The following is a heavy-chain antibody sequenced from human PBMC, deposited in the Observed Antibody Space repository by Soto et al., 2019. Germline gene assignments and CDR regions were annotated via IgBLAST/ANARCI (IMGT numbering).Heavy chain of an antibody. Sequence: SGFTFSSYGMHWVRQAPGKGLEWVAVIWYDGSNKYYADSVKGRFTISRDNTKNTLFLQMNSLRAEDTAVYYCAKERATTTAFDYWGQGALVTVSS. CDR3: AKERATTTAFDY. CDR1: GFTFSSYG. J-gene: IGHJ4*02. V-gene: IGHV3-33*06. CDR2: IWYDGSNK. D-gene: IGHD1-1*01.